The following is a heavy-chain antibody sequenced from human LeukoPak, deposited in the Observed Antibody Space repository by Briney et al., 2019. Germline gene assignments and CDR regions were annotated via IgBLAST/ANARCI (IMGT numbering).Heavy chain of an antibody. D-gene: IGHD3-9*01. CDR3: ARDPDILTGYPQKIFDY. Sequence: GGTLRLSCAASGFTFSSYGMSWVRQAPGKGLEWVAVISYDGSNKYYADSVKGRFTISRDNSKNTLYLQMNSLRAEDTAVYYCARDPDILTGYPQKIFDYWGQGTLVTVSS. V-gene: IGHV3-30*03. CDR2: ISYDGSNK. CDR1: GFTFSSYG. J-gene: IGHJ4*02.